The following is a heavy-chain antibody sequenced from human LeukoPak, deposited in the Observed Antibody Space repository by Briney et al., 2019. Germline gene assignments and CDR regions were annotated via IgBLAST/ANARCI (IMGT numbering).Heavy chain of an antibody. CDR3: ARIFHCGGDGNSGNDDAFDG. CDR1: GGSISSYY. J-gene: IGHJ3*01. CDR2: IYYSGST. Sequence: SETLSLTCTVSGGSISSYYWSWIRQPPGKGLEWIGYIYYSGSTYSNPPLKRGVTISVDTSKNQFSLKLSSVTAADTPVYSCARIFHCGGDGNSGNDDAFDGWGQGTMVPAPS. D-gene: IGHD2-21*02. V-gene: IGHV4-59*08.